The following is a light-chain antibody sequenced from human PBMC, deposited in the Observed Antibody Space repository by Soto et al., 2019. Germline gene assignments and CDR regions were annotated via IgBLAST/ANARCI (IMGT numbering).Light chain of an antibody. J-gene: IGLJ2*01. Sequence: NFMLTQPHSVSESLGKTVIISCTRNSGSIATNYVQWYQLRPGSAPTTVIYDDDDRPSGVPDRFSGSKSGNTASLTVSGLQAEDEADYYCSSYAGSPSVVFGGGTKLTVL. V-gene: IGLV6-57*04. CDR3: SSYAGSPSVV. CDR1: SGSIATNY. CDR2: DDD.